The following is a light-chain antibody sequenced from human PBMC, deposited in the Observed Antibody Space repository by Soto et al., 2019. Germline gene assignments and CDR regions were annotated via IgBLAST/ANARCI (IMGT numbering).Light chain of an antibody. J-gene: IGKJ5*01. CDR1: QNIGNK. CDR3: QQRSNWPPIT. CDR2: DAS. V-gene: IGKV3-11*01. Sequence: IVMTQSPGTLSVSPGERATLSCRASQNIGNKVGWYQQKPGQAPRLLIYDASNRATGIPARFSGSGSGTDFTLTISSLEPEDFAVYYCQQRSNWPPITFGQGTRLEIK.